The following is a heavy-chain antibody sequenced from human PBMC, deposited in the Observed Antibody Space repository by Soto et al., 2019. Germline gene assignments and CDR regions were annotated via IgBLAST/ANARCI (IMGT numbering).Heavy chain of an antibody. CDR1: GGSISSGGYY. Sequence: SETLSLTCTVSGGSISSGGYYWSWIRQHPGKGLEWIGYIYYSGSTYYNPSLKSRVTISVDTSKNQFSLKLSSVTAADTAVYYCARDSPDYGGMDVWGQGTTVTVSS. CDR3: ARDSPDYGGMDV. J-gene: IGHJ6*02. V-gene: IGHV4-31*03. CDR2: IYYSGST. D-gene: IGHD3-10*01.